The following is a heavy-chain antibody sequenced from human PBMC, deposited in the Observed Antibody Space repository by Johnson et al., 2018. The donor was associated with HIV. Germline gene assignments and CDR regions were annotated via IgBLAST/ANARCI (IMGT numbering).Heavy chain of an antibody. CDR1: GFTFSSYA. Sequence: QVQLVESGGGVVQPGRSLRLSCAASGFTFSSYAMSWVRQAPGKGLEWVAVISYDGSNKYYADSVKGRFTISRDNSKNTLYLQMNSLRAEDTAVYYCARDPHSEYSSSSVQWDAFDIWGQGTMVTVSS. D-gene: IGHD6-6*01. J-gene: IGHJ3*02. V-gene: IGHV3-30*04. CDR2: ISYDGSNK. CDR3: ARDPHSEYSSSSVQWDAFDI.